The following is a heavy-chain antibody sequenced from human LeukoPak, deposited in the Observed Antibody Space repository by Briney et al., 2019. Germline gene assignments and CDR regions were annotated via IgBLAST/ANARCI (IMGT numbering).Heavy chain of an antibody. V-gene: IGHV3-30-3*01. CDR2: ISYDGSNK. J-gene: IGHJ6*02. D-gene: IGHD2-15*01. CDR1: GFTFSSYA. CDR3: ARGALEGYCSGGSCYPLVSPTYYGMDV. Sequence: GSLRLSCAASGFTFSSYAMHWVRQAPGKGLEWVAVISYDGSNKYYADSVKGRFTISRDNSKNTLYLQMNSLRAEDTAVYYCARGALEGYCSGGSCYPLVSPTYYGMDVWGQGTTVTVSS.